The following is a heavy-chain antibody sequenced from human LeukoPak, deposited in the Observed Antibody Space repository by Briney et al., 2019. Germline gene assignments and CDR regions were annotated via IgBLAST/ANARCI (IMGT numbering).Heavy chain of an antibody. V-gene: IGHV3-30*04. D-gene: IGHD3-22*01. CDR3: ARDGDGDSSGYLPY. J-gene: IGHJ4*02. CDR1: GFTFSSYA. Sequence: GGSLRLSCVASGFTFSSYAMHWVRQAPGKGLEWVAVISYDGSNKYYADSVKGRFTISRDNSKNTLFLQMNSLRAEDTAVYYCARDGDGDSSGYLPYWGQGTLVTVSS. CDR2: ISYDGSNK.